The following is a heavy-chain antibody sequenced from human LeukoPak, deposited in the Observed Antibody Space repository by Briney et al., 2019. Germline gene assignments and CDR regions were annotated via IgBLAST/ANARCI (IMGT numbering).Heavy chain of an antibody. V-gene: IGHV4-59*01. Sequence: SETLSLACAVYGGSFSGYYWSWIRQPPGKGLEWIGYIYYSGTTNYNPSLKSRVTISVDTSKNQFSLKLSSVTAADTAVYYCARGVYIAAAQYAYWGQGTLVTVSS. CDR3: ARGVYIAAAQYAY. D-gene: IGHD6-13*01. CDR2: IYYSGTT. CDR1: GGSFSGYY. J-gene: IGHJ4*02.